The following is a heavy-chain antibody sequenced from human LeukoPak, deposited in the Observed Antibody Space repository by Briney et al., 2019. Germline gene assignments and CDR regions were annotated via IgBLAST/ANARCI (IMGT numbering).Heavy chain of an antibody. J-gene: IGHJ4*02. Sequence: PSETLSLTCTVSGGSISSSSYYWGWIRQPPGKGLEWIGSIYYSGSTYYNPSLKSRVTISVDTSKNQFSLKLSSVTAADTAVYYCARLPYSYYYDSSGYYFRYFDYWGQGTLVTASS. CDR1: GGSISSSSYY. V-gene: IGHV4-39*01. D-gene: IGHD3-22*01. CDR2: IYYSGST. CDR3: ARLPYSYYYDSSGYYFRYFDY.